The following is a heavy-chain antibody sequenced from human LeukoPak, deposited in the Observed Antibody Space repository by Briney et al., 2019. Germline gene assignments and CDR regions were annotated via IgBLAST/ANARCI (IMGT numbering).Heavy chain of an antibody. D-gene: IGHD3-3*01. CDR3: AREGLWEEWFYYYYMDV. V-gene: IGHV1-46*01. Sequence: GASVKVSCKASGYTFTSYYMHWVRQAPGQGLECMGIINPSGGSTSYAQKFQGRVTMTRDTSTSTVYMELSSLRSEDTAVYYCAREGLWEEWFYYYYMDVWGKGTTVTVSS. CDR2: INPSGGST. J-gene: IGHJ6*03. CDR1: GYTFTSYY.